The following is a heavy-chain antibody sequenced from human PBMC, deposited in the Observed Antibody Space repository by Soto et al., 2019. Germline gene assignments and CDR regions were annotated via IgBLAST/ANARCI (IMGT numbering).Heavy chain of an antibody. V-gene: IGHV3-23*01. CDR3: AKGPSRLRPDYFDY. Sequence: GGSLRLSCAASGFTFSGYAMSWVRQAPVKGLEWVSVISGSGGSTNYADSVKGRFTISRDNSKNTLYLQMNSLRAEDTAVYYCAKGPSRLRPDYFDYWGQGTLVTVSS. D-gene: IGHD4-17*01. CDR1: GFTFSGYA. J-gene: IGHJ4*02. CDR2: ISGSGGST.